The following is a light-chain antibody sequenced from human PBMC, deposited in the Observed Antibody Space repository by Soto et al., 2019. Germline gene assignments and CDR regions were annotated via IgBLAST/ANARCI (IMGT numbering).Light chain of an antibody. CDR1: SSDVGGYNY. Sequence: QSVLTQPASVSGSPGQSITISCTGTSSDVGGYNYVSWYQQHPGKAPKLMIYEVSKRPSGVSNRFSGSKSGNTASLTISGLQAEDEADYHCSSYARSSTWVFGGGTKLTVL. CDR3: SSYARSSTWV. V-gene: IGLV2-23*02. J-gene: IGLJ2*01. CDR2: EVS.